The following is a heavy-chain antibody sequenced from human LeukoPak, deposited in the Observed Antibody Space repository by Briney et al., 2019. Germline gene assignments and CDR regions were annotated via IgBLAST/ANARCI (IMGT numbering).Heavy chain of an antibody. D-gene: IGHD1-26*01. Sequence: SETLSLTCAVYGGSFSGYYWSWIRQPPGKGLEWIGDIHHSGSTNYNPSLKSRVAISMDTSKNQFSLKLNPVTAADTAVYFCARKWDKYCFNYWGQGTLVTVSS. J-gene: IGHJ4*02. CDR3: ARKWDKYCFNY. CDR2: IHHSGST. V-gene: IGHV4-34*01. CDR1: GGSFSGYY.